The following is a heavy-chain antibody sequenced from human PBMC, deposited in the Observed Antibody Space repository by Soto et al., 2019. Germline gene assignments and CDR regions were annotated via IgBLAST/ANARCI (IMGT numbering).Heavy chain of an antibody. CDR3: ARDTPGSYDF. V-gene: IGHV3-72*01. D-gene: IGHD1-26*01. Sequence: PGGSLRLACTASGFRFSDYYMDWVRQLPGKGLEWVGRTRNKANNYASEYAPSLKGRLTISRHDSEDSMFLQLNSLKIEDTAVYYCARDTPGSYDFWGQGALVTVSS. J-gene: IGHJ4*02. CDR2: TRNKANNYAS. CDR1: GFRFSDYY.